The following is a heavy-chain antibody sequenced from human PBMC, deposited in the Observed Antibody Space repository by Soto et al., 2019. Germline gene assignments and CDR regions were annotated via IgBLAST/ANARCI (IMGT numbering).Heavy chain of an antibody. CDR2: IYYSGST. V-gene: IGHV4-30-4*01. J-gene: IGHJ6*01. D-gene: IGHD3-22*01. CDR3: ARGSGGYFYYYGMDV. CDR1: GGSIRSGGYS. Sequence: PSVTPSVTCPFSGGSIRSGGYSWSGIPQPRGKGLEWIGYIYYSGSTYYNPSLKSRVTISGDTSKNQFSLKLSSVTAADTAVYYCARGSGGYFYYYGMDVWGQGTTVTVSS.